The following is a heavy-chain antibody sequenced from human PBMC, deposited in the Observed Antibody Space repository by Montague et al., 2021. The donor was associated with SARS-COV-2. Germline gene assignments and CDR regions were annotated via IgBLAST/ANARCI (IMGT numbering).Heavy chain of an antibody. D-gene: IGHD2-15*01. CDR1: GGSFSDYY. Sequence: SETLSLTCTVSGGSFSDYYWSWIRQSPGRGLERIGEFNHNGNTNYNPSLKSRVTISVDTSKRQISLKLSSVTAADTAVYYCARGLGGGSGSHFGYWGQGTLVTVSS. J-gene: IGHJ4*02. CDR2: FNHNGNT. V-gene: IGHV4-34*01. CDR3: ARGLGGGSGSHFGY.